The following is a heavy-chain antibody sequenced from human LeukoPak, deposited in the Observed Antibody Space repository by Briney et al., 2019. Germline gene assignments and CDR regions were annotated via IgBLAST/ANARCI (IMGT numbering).Heavy chain of an antibody. Sequence: ASVKVSCKASGYTFTSYGISWVRQAPGQGLEWMGWISAYNGNTNYAQKLQGRVTMTRNTSISTAYMELSSLRSEDTAVYYCARGPYYYYYGMDVWGQGTTVTVSS. CDR1: GYTFTSYG. CDR2: ISAYNGNT. CDR3: ARGPYYYYYGMDV. J-gene: IGHJ6*02. V-gene: IGHV1-18*01.